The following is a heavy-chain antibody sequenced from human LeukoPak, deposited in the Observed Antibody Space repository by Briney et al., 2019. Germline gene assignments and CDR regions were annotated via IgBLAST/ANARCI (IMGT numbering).Heavy chain of an antibody. CDR2: ISGSGGST. CDR3: AKNKKRFGELNWFDP. V-gene: IGHV3-23*01. D-gene: IGHD3-10*01. Sequence: GGSLRLSCAASGFTFSSYAMSWVRQAPGKGLEWVSAISGSGGSTYYADSVKGRFTISRDNSKNTLYLQMNSIRADGTAVYYSAKNKKRFGELNWFDPWGQGTLVTVSS. CDR1: GFTFSSYA. J-gene: IGHJ5*02.